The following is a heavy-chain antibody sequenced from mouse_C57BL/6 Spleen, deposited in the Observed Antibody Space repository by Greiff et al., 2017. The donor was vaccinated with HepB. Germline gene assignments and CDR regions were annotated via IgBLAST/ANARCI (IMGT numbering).Heavy chain of an antibody. J-gene: IGHJ2*01. V-gene: IGHV1-82*01. CDR1: GYAFSSSW. CDR2: IYPGDGDT. CDR3: AKFITTAPYYFDY. Sequence: VQLVESGPELVKPGASVKISCKASGYAFSSSWMNWVKQRPGKGLEWIGRIYPGDGDTNYNGKFKGKATLTADKSSSTAYMQLSSLTSEDSAVYFCAKFITTAPYYFDYWGQGTTLTVSS. D-gene: IGHD1-1*01.